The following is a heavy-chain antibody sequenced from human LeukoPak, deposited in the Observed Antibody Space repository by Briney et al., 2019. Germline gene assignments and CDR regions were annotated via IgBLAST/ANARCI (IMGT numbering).Heavy chain of an antibody. J-gene: IGHJ6*04. CDR1: EGTFSSYA. D-gene: IGHD3-10*01. V-gene: IGHV1-69*01. Sequence: ASVKVSCKASEGTFSSYAISWVRQAPGQGLEWMGGIIPIFGTANYAQKFQGRVTITADESTSTAYMELSSLRSEDTAVYYCARSFGSGSPWDYYYYGMDVWGKGTTVTVSS. CDR2: IIPIFGTA. CDR3: ARSFGSGSPWDYYYYGMDV.